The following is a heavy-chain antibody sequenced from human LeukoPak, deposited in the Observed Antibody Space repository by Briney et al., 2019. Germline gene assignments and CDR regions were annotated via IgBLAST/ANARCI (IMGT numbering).Heavy chain of an antibody. CDR2: IRSKANSYAT. J-gene: IGHJ4*02. CDR1: GFTFSGSA. D-gene: IGHD6-19*01. V-gene: IGHV3-73*01. Sequence: GGSLKLSCAASGFTFSGSAMHWVRQASGKGLEWVGRIRSKANSYATAYAASVKGRFTISRDDSKNTAYLQMNSLKTEDTAVYYCTSLSIAVAGHNDYWGQGTLVTVSS. CDR3: TSLSIAVAGHNDY.